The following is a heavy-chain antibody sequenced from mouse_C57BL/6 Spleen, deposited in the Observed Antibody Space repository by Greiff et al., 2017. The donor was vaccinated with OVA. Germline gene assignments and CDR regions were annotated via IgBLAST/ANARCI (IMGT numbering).Heavy chain of an antibody. D-gene: IGHD2-4*01. Sequence: EVKLVESGGGLVKPGGSLKLSCAASGFTFSSYAMSWVRQTPEKRLEWVATISDGGSYTYYPDNVKGRFTISRDNAKNNLYLQMSHLKSEDTAMYYCARDEDDDYDWFAYWGQGTLVTDSA. J-gene: IGHJ3*01. CDR2: ISDGGSYT. CDR3: ARDEDDDYDWFAY. V-gene: IGHV5-4*01. CDR1: GFTFSSYA.